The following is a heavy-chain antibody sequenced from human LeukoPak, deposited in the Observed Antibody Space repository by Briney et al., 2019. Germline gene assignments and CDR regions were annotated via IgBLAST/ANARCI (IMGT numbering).Heavy chain of an antibody. CDR2: TSFDGSYK. D-gene: IGHD3-22*01. V-gene: IGHV3-30*18. CDR3: AKEFSGYLASFEY. J-gene: IGHJ4*02. CDR1: GFTFSSYG. Sequence: GGSLRLSCAASGFTFSSYGMHWVRQAPRKGLEWVAMTSFDGSYKNYADSVKGRFTISRDNSKNRLYLQMNSLRAEDTAVYYCAKEFSGYLASFEYWGQGTLVTVSS.